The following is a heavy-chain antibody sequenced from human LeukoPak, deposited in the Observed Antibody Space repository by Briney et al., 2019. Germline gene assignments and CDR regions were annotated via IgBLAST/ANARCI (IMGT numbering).Heavy chain of an antibody. V-gene: IGHV3-23*01. CDR3: SRGHGYGGVEGYYYYHGMDV. CDR2: ISGSGGTT. D-gene: IGHD4-23*01. Sequence: GGSLRLSCAASGFIFSTYAMSWVRLAPGKGLEWVSGISGSGGTTNSADSVKGRFTISRDNSKKTLYLQMDSLRDEDTAVYYCSRGHGYGGVEGYYYYHGMDVWGQGTTVTVSS. J-gene: IGHJ6*02. CDR1: GFIFSTYA.